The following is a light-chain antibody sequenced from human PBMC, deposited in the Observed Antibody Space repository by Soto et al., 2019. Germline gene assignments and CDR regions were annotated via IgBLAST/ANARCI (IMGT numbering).Light chain of an antibody. CDR3: QPVHTYPWT. V-gene: IGKV1-9*01. CDR1: PGIRNF. J-gene: IGKJ1*01. CDR2: AAS. Sequence: DIQLTQSPSFLSASVGDRVTIPCRASPGIRNFLAWYQQKPGKAPKLLIYAASTLQSGVPSRFSGSGSGTEFTLTILNLQPEDLATDDGQPVHTYPWTFGQGTKVEI.